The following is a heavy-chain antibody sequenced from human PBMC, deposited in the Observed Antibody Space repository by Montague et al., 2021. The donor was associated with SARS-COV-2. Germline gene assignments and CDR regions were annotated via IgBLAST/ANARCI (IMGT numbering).Heavy chain of an antibody. J-gene: IGHJ6*02. V-gene: IGHV4-39*07. CDR3: ARVGRQWVVRFSSLDV. Sequence: SETLSLTCTVSGDSITSSSYYWGWIRQPAGKGLEWIGSIYNSGSIYYNPSLKSRLTISVDTSKNQFSLKLSSVTAADTAVYYCARVGRQWVVRFSSLDVWGQGATVTVSS. CDR1: GDSITSSSYY. D-gene: IGHD6-19*01. CDR2: IYNSGSI.